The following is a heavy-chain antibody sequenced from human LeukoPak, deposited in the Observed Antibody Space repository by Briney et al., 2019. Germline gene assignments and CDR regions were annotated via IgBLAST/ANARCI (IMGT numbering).Heavy chain of an antibody. Sequence: GGSLRLSCAVSGFTFTSYTMNWVRQAPGQGLEWVSSISSRGTYIYYAESVKGRFTISRDNAKNSLYLQLNSLRAEDTAVYYCARSLVVGATYPYHWGQGTLVTVSS. CDR1: GFTFTSYT. CDR3: ARSLVVGATYPYH. CDR2: ISSRGTYI. V-gene: IGHV3-21*01. J-gene: IGHJ5*02. D-gene: IGHD1-26*01.